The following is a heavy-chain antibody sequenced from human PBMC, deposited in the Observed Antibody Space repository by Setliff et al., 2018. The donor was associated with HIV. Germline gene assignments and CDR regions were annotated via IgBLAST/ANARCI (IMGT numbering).Heavy chain of an antibody. CDR2: VSSRGDT. CDR1: GGSISSYY. CDR3: ARAAAGNTGPFDL. V-gene: IGHV4-4*07. J-gene: IGHJ4*02. Sequence: ETLSLTCTVSGGSISSYYWSWIRQPAGKGLEWIGRVSSRGDTNYNPSLKSRVTMSVDTSKNQFSLTLTSVTASDTAVYYCARAAAGNTGPFDLWGQGSPVTVSS. D-gene: IGHD4-17*01.